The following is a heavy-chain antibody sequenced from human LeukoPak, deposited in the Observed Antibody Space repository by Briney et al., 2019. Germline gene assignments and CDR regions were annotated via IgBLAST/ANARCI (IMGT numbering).Heavy chain of an antibody. J-gene: IGHJ4*02. D-gene: IGHD3-10*01. CDR3: ARDPRGSYYSDY. CDR1: GYTFTGYY. Sequence: ASVKVSCKASGYTFTGYYLHWVRQAPGQGLEWMGSINPNSGATNYAQRFQGRVTMTRDTSITPAYMELSRLRFDDTAVYYCARDPRGSYYSDYWGQGSLVTVSS. V-gene: IGHV1-2*02. CDR2: INPNSGAT.